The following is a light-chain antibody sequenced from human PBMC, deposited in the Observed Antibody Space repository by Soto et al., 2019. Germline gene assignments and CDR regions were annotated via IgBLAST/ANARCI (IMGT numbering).Light chain of an antibody. CDR1: SSNIGSNF. CDR2: SNN. Sequence: QTVVTQPPSASGTPGQRVTISCSGSSSNIGSNFVNWYQQLPGTAPKLLIYSNNQRPSGVPDRFSGSKSGTSASLAISGLQSEDEADYYCATWDDRLNGVIFGGGTKLTVL. CDR3: ATWDDRLNGVI. J-gene: IGLJ2*01. V-gene: IGLV1-44*01.